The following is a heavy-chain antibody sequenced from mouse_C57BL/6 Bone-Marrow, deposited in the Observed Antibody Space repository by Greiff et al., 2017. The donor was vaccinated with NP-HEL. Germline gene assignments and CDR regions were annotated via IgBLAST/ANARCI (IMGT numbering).Heavy chain of an antibody. CDR1: GYTFTSYW. J-gene: IGHJ2*01. D-gene: IGHD1-1*01. V-gene: IGHV1-53*01. CDR2: INPSNGGT. CDR3: ARSLLYYYGSSFYFDY. Sequence: QVQLQQPGTELVKPGASVKLSCKASGYTFTSYWMHWVKQRPGQGLEWIGNINPSNGGTNYNEKFKSKATLTVDKSSSTAYMKLSSLTSEDSAVYYCARSLLYYYGSSFYFDYWGQGTTLTVSS.